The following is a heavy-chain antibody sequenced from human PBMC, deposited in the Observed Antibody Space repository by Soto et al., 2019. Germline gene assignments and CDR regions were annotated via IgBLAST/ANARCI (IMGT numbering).Heavy chain of an antibody. CDR1: GGTFSSYA. D-gene: IGHD6-13*01. J-gene: IGHJ5*02. V-gene: IGHV1-69*13. Sequence: SVKVSCKASGGTFSSYAISWVRQAPGQGLEWMGGIIPIFGTANYAQKFQGRVTITADESTSTAYMELSSLRSEDTAVYYCARDQDSSSWNNWFDPWGQGTLVTVSS. CDR3: ARDQDSSSWNNWFDP. CDR2: IIPIFGTA.